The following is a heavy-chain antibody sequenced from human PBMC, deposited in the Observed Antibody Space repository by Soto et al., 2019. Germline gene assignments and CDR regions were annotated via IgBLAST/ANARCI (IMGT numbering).Heavy chain of an antibody. Sequence: QVQLVQSGAEVKKPGASVKVSCKASGYTFTSYGISWVRQAPGQGLEWMGWISAYNGNTNYAQKLQGRVPMTSDTSTSTASMKLRSMRYVDPAGDYCAIESSSCCPDYWGQGTLVTFSS. J-gene: IGHJ4*02. D-gene: IGHD6-13*01. CDR3: AIESSSCCPDY. V-gene: IGHV1-18*01. CDR1: GYTFTSYG. CDR2: ISAYNGNT.